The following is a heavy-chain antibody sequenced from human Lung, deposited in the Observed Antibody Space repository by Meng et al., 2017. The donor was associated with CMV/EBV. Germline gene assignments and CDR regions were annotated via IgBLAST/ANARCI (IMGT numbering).Heavy chain of an antibody. CDR3: AKATVSAAGFPHMDV. Sequence: LSXAASGFTFDDHAMHWVRQAPGKGLEWISLISWDGGSTYYADSVKGRFTTSRDNSENSLYLQINSLRVEDTAVYYCAKATVSAAGFPHMDVWGQGTTVTVSS. J-gene: IGHJ6*02. CDR1: GFTFDDHA. CDR2: ISWDGGST. D-gene: IGHD6-13*01. V-gene: IGHV3-43D*03.